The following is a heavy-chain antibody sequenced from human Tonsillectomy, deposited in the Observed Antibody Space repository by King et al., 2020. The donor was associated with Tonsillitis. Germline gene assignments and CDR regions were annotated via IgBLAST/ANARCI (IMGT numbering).Heavy chain of an antibody. D-gene: IGHD3-10*01. CDR1: GYTFTRYY. V-gene: IGHV1-46*01. CDR3: AFIWFGENEDQDAFDI. CDR2: INPSGGST. J-gene: IGHJ3*02. Sequence: QLVQSGAEVKKPGASVKVSCKASGYTFTRYYMHWVRQAPGQGLEWMGIINPSGGSTSYAQKFQGRVTMTRDTSTSTVYMELSSLRSEDTAVYSCAFIWFGENEDQDAFDIWGQGTMVTVSS.